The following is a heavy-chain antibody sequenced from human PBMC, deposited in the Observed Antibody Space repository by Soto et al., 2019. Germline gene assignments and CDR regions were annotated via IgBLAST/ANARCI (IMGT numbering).Heavy chain of an antibody. J-gene: IGHJ6*03. D-gene: IGHD3-10*01. Sequence: QVQLQQWGAGLLKPSETLSLTCAVYGGSFSGYQLTWIRQTPGKGLEWIGEINDSGNINYNPSLKSLVTILVATAKKQLSLKLSSVTGADAAVYYCARGLILWFGELSRRGGYYYYMDVWGKGTTVTVSS. CDR3: ARGLILWFGELSRRGGYYYYMDV. CDR2: INDSGNI. V-gene: IGHV4-34*01. CDR1: GGSFSGYQ.